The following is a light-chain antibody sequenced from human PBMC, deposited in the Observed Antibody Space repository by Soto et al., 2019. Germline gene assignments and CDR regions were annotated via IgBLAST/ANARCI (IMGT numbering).Light chain of an antibody. V-gene: IGLV2-23*02. J-gene: IGLJ1*01. Sequence: QSVLAQSASLSGSPGQSITISCTGTSSDIGSYHLVSWYQHQSGKAPKLIIYKVSQWPSGVSDRFSASTSGNPASLTISGREVVEEGDYYEILYGERNWGYGVGTGTEV. CDR1: SSDIGSYHL. CDR3: ILYGERNWGYG. CDR2: KVS.